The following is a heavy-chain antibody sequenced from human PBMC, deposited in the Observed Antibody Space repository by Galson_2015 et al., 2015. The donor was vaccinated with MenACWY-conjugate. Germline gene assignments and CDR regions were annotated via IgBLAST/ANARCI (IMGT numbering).Heavy chain of an antibody. J-gene: IGHJ3*02. CDR1: GYTFTGYY. Sequence: SVKVSCKASGYTFTGYYMHWVRQAPGQGLEWMGWINPNSGGTNYAQKFQGWVTMTRDTSISTAYMELSRLRSDDTAVYYCARGYGSGIFDASDNWGQGTMVTVSS. D-gene: IGHD3-10*01. V-gene: IGHV1-2*04. CDR2: INPNSGGT. CDR3: ARGYGSGIFDASDN.